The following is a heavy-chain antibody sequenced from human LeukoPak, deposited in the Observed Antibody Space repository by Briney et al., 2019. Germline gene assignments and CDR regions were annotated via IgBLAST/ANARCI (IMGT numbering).Heavy chain of an antibody. D-gene: IGHD1-1*01. CDR3: ARGPPRGKYYYMDV. CDR2: IGTASDT. J-gene: IGHJ6*03. V-gene: IGHV3-13*01. Sequence: GGSLRLSCAASGLTFSSFDMHWVRQPTGQGLEWVSTIGTASDTYYPGSVEGRFTLSRDNAKNSLYLQMNSLTAGDTAVYYCARGPPRGKYYYMDVWGKGTTATVSS. CDR1: GLTFSSFD.